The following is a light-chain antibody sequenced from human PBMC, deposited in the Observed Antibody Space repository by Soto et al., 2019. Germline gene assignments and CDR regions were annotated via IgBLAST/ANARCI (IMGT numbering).Light chain of an antibody. J-gene: IGLJ1*01. CDR2: DVS. CDR1: SSDVGGYNY. V-gene: IGLV2-14*01. CDR3: SSYTSSSNPYI. Sequence: LTQPASVSGSPGQSITISCTGTSSDVGGYNYVSWYQQHPGKAPKLMIYDVSNRPSGVSNRFSGSKSGNTASLTISGLQAEDEADYYCSSYTSSSNPYIVGTGTKVTV.